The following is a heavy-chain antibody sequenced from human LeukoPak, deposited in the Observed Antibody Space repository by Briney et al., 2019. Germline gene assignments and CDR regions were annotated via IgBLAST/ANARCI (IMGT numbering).Heavy chain of an antibody. Sequence: PGASVKFSCKASGYPFTSYGISGVRQAPGQGLEGMGWISANNGNTNYAQNLQGRVTMTTDTSTSTAYMELRSLRSDDTAVYYCARVITIFGNYYYYYMDVWGKGTTVTVSS. CDR2: ISANNGNT. V-gene: IGHV1-18*01. D-gene: IGHD3-3*01. J-gene: IGHJ6*03. CDR1: GYPFTSYG. CDR3: ARVITIFGNYYYYYMDV.